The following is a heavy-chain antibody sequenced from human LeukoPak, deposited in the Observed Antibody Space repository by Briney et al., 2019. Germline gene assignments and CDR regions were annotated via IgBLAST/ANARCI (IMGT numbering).Heavy chain of an antibody. CDR3: AKETYYYGSGSFDY. D-gene: IGHD3-10*01. CDR1: GFTLSSYA. CDR2: ISWNSGSI. Sequence: GGSLRLSCAASGFTLSSYAMSWVRQAPGKGLEWVSGISWNSGSIGYADSVKGRFTISRDNAKNSLYLQMNSLRAEDTALYYCAKETYYYGSGSFDYWGQGTLVTVSS. J-gene: IGHJ4*02. V-gene: IGHV3-9*01.